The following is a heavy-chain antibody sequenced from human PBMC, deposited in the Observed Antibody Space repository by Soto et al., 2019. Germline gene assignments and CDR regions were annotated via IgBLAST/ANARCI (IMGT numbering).Heavy chain of an antibody. J-gene: IGHJ4*02. CDR2: INPNSGGT. CDR3: ARGWLTTVTSFDY. V-gene: IGHV1-2*02. CDR1: GYTFTGYY. D-gene: IGHD4-17*01. Sequence: ASVKVSCKASGYTFTGYYMHWVRQAPGQGLEWMGWINPNSGGTNYAQKFQGRVTMTRDTSISTAYMELSRLRSDDTAVYYCARGWLTTVTSFDYWGQGTLVTVSS.